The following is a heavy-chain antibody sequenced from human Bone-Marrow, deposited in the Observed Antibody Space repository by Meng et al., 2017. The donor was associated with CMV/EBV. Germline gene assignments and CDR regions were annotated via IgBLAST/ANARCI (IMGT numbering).Heavy chain of an antibody. D-gene: IGHD1-1*01. V-gene: IGHV4-39*01. CDR1: GGSISSSSYY. CDR3: ARTSGNGIDY. Sequence: SETLPLTCTVSGGSISSSSYYWGWIRQPPGKGLEWIGSIYYSGSTYYNPSLKSRVTISVDTSRNQFSLKLSSVTAADTAVYYCARTSGNGIDYWGQGTLVTVSS. CDR2: IYYSGST. J-gene: IGHJ4*02.